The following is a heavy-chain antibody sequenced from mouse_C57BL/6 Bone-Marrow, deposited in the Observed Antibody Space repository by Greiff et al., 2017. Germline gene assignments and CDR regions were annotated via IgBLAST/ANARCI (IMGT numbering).Heavy chain of an antibody. CDR3: ARRGWAMDY. CDR2: IHPNSGST. D-gene: IGHD3-3*01. Sequence: VQLQQPGAELVKPGASVKLSCKASGYTFTSYWMHWVKQRPGQGLEWIGMIHPNSGSTNYNEKFKSQATLPVDNSSSTAYMQLSSLTSEDSAVYYCARRGWAMDYWGQGTSVTVSS. J-gene: IGHJ4*01. V-gene: IGHV1-64*01. CDR1: GYTFTSYW.